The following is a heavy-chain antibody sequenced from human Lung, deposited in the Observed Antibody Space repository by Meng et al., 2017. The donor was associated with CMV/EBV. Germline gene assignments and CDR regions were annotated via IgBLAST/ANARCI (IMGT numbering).Heavy chain of an antibody. Sequence: LVHSGGKVKKPGAAVKVDSKASGYTFTNYGITWVEQAPEQGLEWMGWINAYNGDTNYAQTHQGRVTMTTDTSTSTAYMELRSLRSDDTAVYYCARVEVGITSGDYWGQGTLVTVSS. CDR1: GYTFTNYG. J-gene: IGHJ4*02. CDR2: INAYNGDT. CDR3: ARVEVGITSGDY. D-gene: IGHD1-26*01. V-gene: IGHV1-18*01.